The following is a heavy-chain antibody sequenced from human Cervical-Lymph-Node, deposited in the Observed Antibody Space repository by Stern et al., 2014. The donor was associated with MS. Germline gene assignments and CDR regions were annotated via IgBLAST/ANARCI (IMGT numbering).Heavy chain of an antibody. CDR1: GYSFTSYW. Sequence: EVQLVESGAEVKKPGESLKISCKGSGYSFTSYWIGWVRQMPGKGLEWMGIIYPGDSDTRYSPSFQGQVTISADKSISTAYLQWSSLKASDTAMYYCARPSGRGSSGWYDEYYFDYWGQGTLVTVSS. V-gene: IGHV5-51*01. CDR3: ARPSGRGSSGWYDEYYFDY. J-gene: IGHJ4*02. D-gene: IGHD6-19*01. CDR2: IYPGDSDT.